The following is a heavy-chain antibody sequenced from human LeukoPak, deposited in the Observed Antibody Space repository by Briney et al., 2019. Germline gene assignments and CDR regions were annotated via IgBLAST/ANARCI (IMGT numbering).Heavy chain of an antibody. Sequence: SVTVSCKTSGGTFNNSAISWVRQAPGQGLEWLGGIMPLFGTAGYAQKFQGRVTITKDESTRTVYLELTSLTSDDTAVYYCARDVHGDYGSGWFDPWGQGTLVSVSS. J-gene: IGHJ5*02. V-gene: IGHV1-69*05. D-gene: IGHD4-17*01. CDR1: GGTFNNSA. CDR2: IMPLFGTA. CDR3: ARDVHGDYGSGWFDP.